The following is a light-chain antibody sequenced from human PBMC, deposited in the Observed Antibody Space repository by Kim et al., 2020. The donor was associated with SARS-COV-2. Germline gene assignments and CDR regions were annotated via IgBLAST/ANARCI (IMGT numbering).Light chain of an antibody. V-gene: IGKV4-1*01. CDR2: WAS. CDR1: QSVLYSSNNKSY. CDR3: QQYYSTPT. Sequence: DIVMTQSPDPLAVSLGERATINCKSSQSVLYSSNNKSYLAWYQQKPGQPPKLLIYWASTRESGVPDRFSGSGSGTDFTLTISSLQAEDVAVYYCQQYYSTPTFGQGTKLEI. J-gene: IGKJ2*01.